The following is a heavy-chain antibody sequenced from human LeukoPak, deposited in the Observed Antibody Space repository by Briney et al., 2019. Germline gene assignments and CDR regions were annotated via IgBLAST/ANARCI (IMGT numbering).Heavy chain of an antibody. J-gene: IGHJ4*02. CDR1: GFTFSSYS. CDR3: ARASYCSSTSCYGDYFDY. CDR2: ISSSSSYI. V-gene: IGHV3-21*01. D-gene: IGHD2-2*01. Sequence: PGGSLRLSCAASGFTFSSYSMNWVRQAPGKGLEWVSSISSSSSYIYYADSVKGRFTISRDNAKNSLYLQMNGLRAEDTAVYYCARASYCSSTSCYGDYFDYWGQGTLVTVSS.